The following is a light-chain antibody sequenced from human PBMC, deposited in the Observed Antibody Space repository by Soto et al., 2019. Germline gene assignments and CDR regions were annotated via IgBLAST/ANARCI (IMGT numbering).Light chain of an antibody. CDR2: KGV. CDR1: ASNIGGYNL. CDR3: CSYVGATTYV. Sequence: QSALTQPASVSGSPGQSITITCTGSASNIGGYNLVSWYQHHAGKAPKVIIYKGVKRPSGVSNRFSGFKSGTTASLTISGLQAEDEADYYCCSYVGATTYVFGSGTKLTVL. J-gene: IGLJ1*01. V-gene: IGLV2-23*01.